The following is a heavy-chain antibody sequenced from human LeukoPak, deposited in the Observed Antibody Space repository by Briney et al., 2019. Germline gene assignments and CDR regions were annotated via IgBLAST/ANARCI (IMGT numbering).Heavy chain of an antibody. CDR2: INAGNGNT. V-gene: IGHV1-3*01. J-gene: IGHJ4*02. CDR3: ARDSSAYCSGGSCYPPPFDY. Sequence: ASVRVSCKASGYTFTSYAMHWVRQAPGQRLEWMGWINAGNGNTKYSQKSQGRVTITRDTSASTAYMELSSLRSEDTAVYYCARDSSAYCSGGSCYPPPFDYWGQGTLVTVSS. D-gene: IGHD2-15*01. CDR1: GYTFTSYA.